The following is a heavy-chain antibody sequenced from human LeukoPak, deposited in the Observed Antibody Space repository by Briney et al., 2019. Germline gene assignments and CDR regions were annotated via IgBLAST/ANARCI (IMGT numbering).Heavy chain of an antibody. J-gene: IGHJ5*02. D-gene: IGHD4-17*01. CDR2: MNPNSGNT. Sequence: ASVKVPCKASGYTFTSYDINWVRQAPGQGLEWMGWMNPNSGNTGYAQKFQGRVTITRNTSISTAYMELSSLRSEDTAVYYCARANYGDSGWFDPWGQGTLVTVSS. V-gene: IGHV1-8*03. CDR1: GYTFTSYD. CDR3: ARANYGDSGWFDP.